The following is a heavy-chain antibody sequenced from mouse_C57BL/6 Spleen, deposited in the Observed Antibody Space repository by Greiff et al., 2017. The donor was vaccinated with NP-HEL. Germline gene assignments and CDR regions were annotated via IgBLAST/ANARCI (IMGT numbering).Heavy chain of an antibody. CDR2: IHPNSGST. V-gene: IGHV1-64*01. J-gene: IGHJ4*01. Sequence: QVQLQQPGAELVKPGASVKLSCKASGYTFTSYWMHWVKQRPGQGLEWIGMIHPNSGSTNYNEKFKSKATLTVDKSSSTAYMQLSSLTSEDSAVYYCARDLITTVVRNYAMDYWGQGTSVTVSS. CDR1: GYTFTSYW. D-gene: IGHD1-1*01. CDR3: ARDLITTVVRNYAMDY.